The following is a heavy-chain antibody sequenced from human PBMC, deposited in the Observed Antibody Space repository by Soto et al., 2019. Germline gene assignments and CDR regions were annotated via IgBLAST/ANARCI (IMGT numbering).Heavy chain of an antibody. CDR2: IYYSGST. CDR3: ARLNHSGYGQEEDYFDY. D-gene: IGHD5-12*01. V-gene: IGHV4-31*03. Sequence: TSETLSLTCSVSDDSINSDKYYWGWIRQPPGKGLEWIGNIYYSGSTYYNPSLKSRVTISVDTSKNQFSLKLSSVTAADTAVYYCARLNHSGYGQEEDYFDYWGQGTLVTVSS. CDR1: DDSINSDKYY. J-gene: IGHJ4*02.